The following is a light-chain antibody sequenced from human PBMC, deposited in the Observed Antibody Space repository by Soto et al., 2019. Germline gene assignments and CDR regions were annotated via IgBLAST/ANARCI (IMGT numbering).Light chain of an antibody. V-gene: IGLV2-14*01. CDR1: SKDVGGYNY. J-gene: IGLJ1*01. Sequence: QSALTQPASVSGSPGQSITISCTGTSKDVGGYNYVSWYQQHPGKAPKLMVYEVTNPPSGGSNRLSGSRSGNTASLAISGLQSEEEAEYYCNAYTSSSTFVFGTGTKVTVL. CDR3: NAYTSSSTFV. CDR2: EVT.